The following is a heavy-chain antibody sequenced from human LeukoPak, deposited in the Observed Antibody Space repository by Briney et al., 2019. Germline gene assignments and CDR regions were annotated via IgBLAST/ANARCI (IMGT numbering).Heavy chain of an antibody. CDR3: ARHGVSGSSWYANWFDP. V-gene: IGHV4-59*08. J-gene: IGHJ5*02. Sequence: SETLSLTCTVSGGSISSYYWSWIRQPPGKGLEWIGYIYYSGSTNYNPSLKSRVTISVDTSKNQFSLKLSSVTAADTAVYYCARHGVSGSSWYANWFDPWGQGTLVTVSS. CDR1: GGSISSYY. CDR2: IYYSGST. D-gene: IGHD6-13*01.